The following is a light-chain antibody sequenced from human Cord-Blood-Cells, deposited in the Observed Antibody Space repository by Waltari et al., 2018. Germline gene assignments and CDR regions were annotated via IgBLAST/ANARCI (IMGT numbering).Light chain of an antibody. V-gene: IGLV1-51*01. Sequence: QSVLTQPPSVSAAPGQKVTISCSGSSPNIGPNYVPWYQQPPGTAPKLLIYDNNKRPSGIPDRFSGSKSGTSATLGITGLQTGDEADYYCGTWDSSLSAWVFGGGTKLTVL. CDR3: GTWDSSLSAWV. J-gene: IGLJ3*02. CDR2: DNN. CDR1: SPNIGPNY.